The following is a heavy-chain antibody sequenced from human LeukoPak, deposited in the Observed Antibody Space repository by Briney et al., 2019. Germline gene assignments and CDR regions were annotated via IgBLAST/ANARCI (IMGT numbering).Heavy chain of an antibody. CDR1: GYSISSGYY. CDR2: IYHSGST. J-gene: IGHJ1*01. CDR3: ASLAKSDYYDSSGYYGYFQH. Sequence: PSETLSLTCTVSGYSISSGYYWGWIRQPPGKGLEWIGSIYHSGSTYYNPSLKSRVTISVDRSKNQFSLKLSSVTAADTAVYYCASLAKSDYYDSSGYYGYFQHWGQGTLVTVSS. D-gene: IGHD3-22*01. V-gene: IGHV4-38-2*02.